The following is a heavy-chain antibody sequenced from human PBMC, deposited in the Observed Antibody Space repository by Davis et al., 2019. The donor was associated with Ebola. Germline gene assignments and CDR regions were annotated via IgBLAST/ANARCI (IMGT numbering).Heavy chain of an antibody. CDR3: ARDAMVRPFDY. D-gene: IGHD3-10*01. CDR1: GYTFTSYG. Sequence: VSVKVSCKASGYTFTSYGISWVRQAPGQGLEWMGWISAYNGNTNYAQKLQGRVTMTTDTSTNTAYMELRSLRSDDTAVYYCARDAMVRPFDYWGQGTLVTVSS. V-gene: IGHV1-18*04. CDR2: ISAYNGNT. J-gene: IGHJ4*02.